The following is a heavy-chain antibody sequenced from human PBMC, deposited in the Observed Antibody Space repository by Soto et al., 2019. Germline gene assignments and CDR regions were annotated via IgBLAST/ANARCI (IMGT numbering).Heavy chain of an antibody. CDR3: AIDTYYCDSSGPRYFDH. CDR1: GFTFSSYS. CDR2: ISYDGSNK. V-gene: IGHV3-30*03. D-gene: IGHD3-22*01. J-gene: IGHJ4*02. Sequence: PGGSLRLSCAASGFTFSSYSMHWVRQAPGKGLEWVAVISYDGSNKYYADSVKGRFTISRDNSKNTLYLQMNSLRAEDTAVYYCAIDTYYCDSSGPRYFDHRGQGTLVTVSS.